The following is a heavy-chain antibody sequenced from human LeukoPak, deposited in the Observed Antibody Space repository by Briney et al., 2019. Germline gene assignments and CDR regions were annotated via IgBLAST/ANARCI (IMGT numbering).Heavy chain of an antibody. CDR2: TSDRGDYT. Sequence: PGESLRLSCAASGFTFSSYAMAWVRQAPGKGLEWVSGTSDRGDYTYYADSVKGRFTISRDSSKNTLFLQMNSLRAEDTALYFCARKAQYNGHYPLDYWGQGTLVTVSS. J-gene: IGHJ4*02. CDR3: ARKAQYNGHYPLDY. V-gene: IGHV3-23*01. D-gene: IGHD1-7*01. CDR1: GFTFSSYA.